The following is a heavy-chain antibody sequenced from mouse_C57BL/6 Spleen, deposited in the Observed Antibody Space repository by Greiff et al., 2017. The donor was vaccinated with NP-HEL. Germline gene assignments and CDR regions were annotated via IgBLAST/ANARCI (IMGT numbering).Heavy chain of an antibody. Sequence: VQLKQPGAELVKPGASVKLSCKASGYTFTSYWMQWVKQRPGQGLEWIGEIDPSDSYTKYTQKFKGKATLTVDTSSSTAYMQLSSLTSEDSAVYYCARLDSSGYYAMDYWGQGTSVTVAS. CDR2: IDPSDSYT. V-gene: IGHV1-50*01. CDR1: GYTFTSYW. J-gene: IGHJ4*01. D-gene: IGHD3-2*02. CDR3: ARLDSSGYYAMDY.